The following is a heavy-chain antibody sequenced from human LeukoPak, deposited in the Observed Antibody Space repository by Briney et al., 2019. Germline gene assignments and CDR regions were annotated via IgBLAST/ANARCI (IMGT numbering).Heavy chain of an antibody. CDR1: GFTFNSYA. V-gene: IGHV3-23*01. CDR2: ISGNGGRT. J-gene: IGHJ4*02. Sequence: GGSLRLSCAASGFTFNSYAMSWVRQAPGKGLEWVSAISGNGGRTYYADSVKGRFTTSRDNSKNTLNLQMHRLRVEDSAVYYCTRVMWDSSGYPIDYWGQGSLVTVSS. CDR3: TRVMWDSSGYPIDY. D-gene: IGHD3-22*01.